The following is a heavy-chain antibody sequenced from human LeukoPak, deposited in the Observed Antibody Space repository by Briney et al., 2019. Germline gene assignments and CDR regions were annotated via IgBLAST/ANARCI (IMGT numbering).Heavy chain of an antibody. CDR1: GGSISSSSYY. J-gene: IGHJ6*03. CDR3: ARDLSGSYYYYYYMDV. V-gene: IGHV4-39*07. CDR2: IYYSGST. D-gene: IGHD1-26*01. Sequence: PSETLSLTCTVSGGSISSSSYYWGWIRQPPGKGLEWIGSIYYSGSTYYNPSLKSRVTISVDTSKNQFSLKLSSVTAADTAVYYCARDLSGSYYYYYYMDVWGKGTTVTVSS.